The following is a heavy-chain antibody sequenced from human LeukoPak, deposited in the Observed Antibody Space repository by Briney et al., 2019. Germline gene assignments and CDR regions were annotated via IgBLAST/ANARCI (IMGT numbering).Heavy chain of an antibody. V-gene: IGHV3-49*04. CDR3: TRDYDFWSGYYIGKDY. D-gene: IGHD3-3*01. CDR2: IRSKAYGGTT. Sequence: GGSLRLSCTASGFTFGDYAMSWVRQAPGKGLEWVGFIRSKAYGGTTAYAASVKGRFTISRDDSKSIAYLQMNSLKTEDTAMYYCTRDYDFWSGYYIGKDYWGQGTLVTVSS. CDR1: GFTFGDYA. J-gene: IGHJ4*02.